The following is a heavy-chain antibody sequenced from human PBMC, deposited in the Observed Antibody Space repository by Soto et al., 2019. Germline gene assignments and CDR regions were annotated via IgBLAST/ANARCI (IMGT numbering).Heavy chain of an antibody. D-gene: IGHD1-1*01. CDR3: ARDALGTDY. V-gene: IGHV4-59*01. CDR2: IYNSGST. Sequence: QVQLQESGPGLVKPSETLSLTCTVSSGSISSYYWSWIRQPPGKGLEWIGYIYNSGSTNYNPSLKSRVTISVDTSKNQFCLKLRSVTAADTAVYYCARDALGTDYWGQGTLVTVSS. CDR1: SGSISSYY. J-gene: IGHJ4*02.